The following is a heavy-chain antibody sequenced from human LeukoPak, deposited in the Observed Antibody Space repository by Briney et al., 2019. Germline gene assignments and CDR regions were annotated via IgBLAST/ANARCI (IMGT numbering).Heavy chain of an antibody. J-gene: IGHJ6*02. CDR2: ISGSGGGT. Sequence: GRSLRLSCAASGFTFSSYGMHWVRRAPGKGLEWVSAISGSGGGTSHADSVKGRFTISRDNSKNTLFLQMSSLRAEDTAVYYCAKYNYDHNYHYYYGMDVWGQGTTVTVSS. CDR3: AKYNYDHNYHYYYGMDV. CDR1: GFTFSSYG. D-gene: IGHD5-24*01. V-gene: IGHV3-23*01.